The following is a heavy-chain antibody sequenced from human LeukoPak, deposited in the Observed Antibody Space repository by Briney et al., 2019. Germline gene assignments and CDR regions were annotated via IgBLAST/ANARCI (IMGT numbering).Heavy chain of an antibody. J-gene: IGHJ4*02. CDR1: GFTFSSYG. D-gene: IGHD6-13*01. V-gene: IGHV3-33*01. CDR2: IWYDGSNK. Sequence: PGGSLRLSCAASGFTFSSYGMHWVRQAPGKGLEWVAVIWYDGSNKYYADSVKGRFTISRDNSKNTLYPQMNSLRAEDTAVYYCAREIAAAGTVCDYWGQGTLVTVSS. CDR3: AREIAAAGTVCDY.